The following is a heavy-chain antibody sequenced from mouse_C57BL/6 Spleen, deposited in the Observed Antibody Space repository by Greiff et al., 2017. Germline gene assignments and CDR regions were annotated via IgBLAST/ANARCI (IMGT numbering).Heavy chain of an antibody. CDR3: TRRSYDGYHWYFDV. D-gene: IGHD2-3*01. J-gene: IGHJ1*03. CDR1: GFTFSSYA. CDR2: ISSGGDYI. V-gene: IGHV5-9-1*02. Sequence: DVQLVESGEGLVKPGGSLKLSCAASGFTFSSYAMSWVRQTPEKRLVWVAYISSGGDYIYYADTVKGRFTISRDNARNTLYLQMSSLKSEDTAMYYCTRRSYDGYHWYFDVWGTGTMVTVSS.